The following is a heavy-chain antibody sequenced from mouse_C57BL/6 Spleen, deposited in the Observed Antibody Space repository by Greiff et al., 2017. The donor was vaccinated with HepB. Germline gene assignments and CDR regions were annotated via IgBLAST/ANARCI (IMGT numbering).Heavy chain of an antibody. CDR1: GYKFTDYE. V-gene: IGHV1-15*01. CDR2: IDPETGGT. CDR3: TRKDYGSSSFAY. J-gene: IGHJ3*01. D-gene: IGHD1-1*01. Sequence: QVQLQQSGAELVRPGASVTLSCKASGYKFTDYEMHWVKQTPVHGLEWIGAIDPETGGTAYNQKFKGKAILTADKSSSTAYMELRSLTSEDSAVYYCTRKDYGSSSFAYWGQGALVTVSA.